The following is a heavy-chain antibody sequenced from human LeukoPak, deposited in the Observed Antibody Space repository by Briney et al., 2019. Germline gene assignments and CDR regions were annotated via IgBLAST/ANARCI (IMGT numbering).Heavy chain of an antibody. Sequence: SETLSPTCTVSGGSISSYYWGWIRQPPGKGLEWIGSIYYSGSTYYNPSLKSRVTISVDTSKNQFSLKLSSVTAADTAVYYCAREKNVVYCSSTSCYFDYWGQGTLVTVSS. D-gene: IGHD2-2*01. CDR3: AREKNVVYCSSTSCYFDY. V-gene: IGHV4-39*02. CDR1: GGSISSYY. J-gene: IGHJ4*02. CDR2: IYYSGST.